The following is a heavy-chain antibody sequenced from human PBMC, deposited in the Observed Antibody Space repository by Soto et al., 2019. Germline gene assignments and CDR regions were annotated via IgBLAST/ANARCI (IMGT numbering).Heavy chain of an antibody. CDR3: AWEEVGAVDS. Sequence: QVQLVQSGAEVKKPGASVKLSCKASGYTFTSYDINWVRQATGQGLEWMGWMNPNSGNTGHAQKLQGRVTISRNTSIRTAYMELCSVRSDEGEVYYCAWEEVGAVDSWGQGGRGTVSS. CDR2: MNPNSGNT. D-gene: IGHD1-26*01. J-gene: IGHJ4*02. CDR1: GYTFTSYD. V-gene: IGHV1-8*01.